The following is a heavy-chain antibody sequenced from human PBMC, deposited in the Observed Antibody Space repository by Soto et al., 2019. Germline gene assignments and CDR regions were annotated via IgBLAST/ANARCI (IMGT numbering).Heavy chain of an antibody. CDR1: GGSISSSSYY. V-gene: IGHV4-39*01. J-gene: IGHJ4*02. CDR3: ARVTYYDFWSDQTKLPTTYYFDY. Sequence: PSETLSLTCTVSGGSISSSSYYWGWIRHPPGKGLEWIGSIYYSGSTYYSPSLKSRVTISVDTSKNQFSLKLSSVTAADAAVYYCARVTYYDFWSDQTKLPTTYYFDYWGQGTLVTVYS. CDR2: IYYSGST. D-gene: IGHD3-3*01.